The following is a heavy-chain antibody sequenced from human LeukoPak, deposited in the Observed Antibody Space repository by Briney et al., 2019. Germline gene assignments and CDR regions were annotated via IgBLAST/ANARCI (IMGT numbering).Heavy chain of an antibody. CDR1: GGSFSGYY. V-gene: IGHV4-34*01. CDR3: ARTGTSVGLKILDY. J-gene: IGHJ4*02. Sequence: SETLSLTCAVYGGSFSGYYWSWIRQPPGKGLEWIGEINHSGSTNYNPSLKSRVTISVDTSKNQFSLKLSSVTAADTAVYYCARTGTSVGLKILDYWGQGTLVTVSS. D-gene: IGHD1-7*01. CDR2: INHSGST.